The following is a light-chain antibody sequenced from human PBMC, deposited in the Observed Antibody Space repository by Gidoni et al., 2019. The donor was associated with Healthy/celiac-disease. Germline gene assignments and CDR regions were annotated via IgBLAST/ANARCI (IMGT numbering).Light chain of an antibody. CDR2: EVS. CDR1: SSDVGGYNY. J-gene: IGLJ1*01. CDR3: SSYTSSGTYV. Sequence: QSALTQPASVSGSPGQSITFSCTGTSSDVGGYNYVSCYQQHPGKAPKLMIYEVSNRPSGVSNRFSGSKSANTASLTISGLQAEDEADYYCSSYTSSGTYVFGTGTKVTVL. V-gene: IGLV2-14*01.